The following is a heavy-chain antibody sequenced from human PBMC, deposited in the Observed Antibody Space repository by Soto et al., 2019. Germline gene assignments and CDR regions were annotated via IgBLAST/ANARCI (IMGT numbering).Heavy chain of an antibody. CDR3: AKRSVTDTFYFDL. J-gene: IGHJ4*02. CDR2: IGRPGGGT. Sequence: GGSLRLSCAASGFTFRNYAMGWVRQAPGTGLEWVSSIGRPGGGTHYAGSVEGRFTISRDDSKSTVYLQMNSLRDEDTAIYFCAKRSVTDTFYFDLWGQGTLVTV. V-gene: IGHV3-23*01. D-gene: IGHD2-21*02. CDR1: GFTFRNYA.